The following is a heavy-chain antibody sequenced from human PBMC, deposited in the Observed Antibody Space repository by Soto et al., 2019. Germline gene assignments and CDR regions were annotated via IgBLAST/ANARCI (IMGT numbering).Heavy chain of an antibody. V-gene: IGHV3-23*01. J-gene: IGHJ3*02. CDR2: ISGSGGIT. D-gene: IGHD4-4*01. CDR3: AIVHICTCNYLNDAFDI. Sequence: GGSLRLSCAASGVTFSSYAMSWGRQAPGKGLKWVSAISGSGGITYYEDSVKGPFNISRDNSKITLYLHMNSLRADDTAVYYCAIVHICTCNYLNDAFDIWGQGTMFTVSS. CDR1: GVTFSSYA.